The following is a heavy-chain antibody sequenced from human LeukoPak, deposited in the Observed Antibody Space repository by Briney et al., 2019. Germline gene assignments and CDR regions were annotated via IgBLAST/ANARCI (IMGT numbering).Heavy chain of an antibody. CDR3: ARAENGDYSVY. V-gene: IGHV4-30-4*08. Sequence: SETLSLTCSVSGDSVSRSDSYWDWIRQPPGKGLEWIGYIYYSGSTYYNPSLKSRVTISVDTSKNQFSLKLSSVTAADTAVYYCARAENGDYSVYWGQGTLVTVSS. CDR1: GDSVSRSDSY. CDR2: IYYSGST. J-gene: IGHJ4*02. D-gene: IGHD4-17*01.